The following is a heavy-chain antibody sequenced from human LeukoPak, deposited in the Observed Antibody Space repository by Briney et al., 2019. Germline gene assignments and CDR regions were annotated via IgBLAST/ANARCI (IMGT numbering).Heavy chain of an antibody. V-gene: IGHV3-7*03. CDR3: ARGGGLDV. CDR2: INHNGNVN. Sequence: GGSLRLSCAASGFIFNNEWMDWVRQAPGKGLEWVASINHNGNVNYYVDSVKGRFTISRDNAKNSLYLQMSNLRAEDTAVYFCARGGGLDVWGQGATVTDSS. CDR1: GFIFNNEW. J-gene: IGHJ6*02. D-gene: IGHD3-16*01.